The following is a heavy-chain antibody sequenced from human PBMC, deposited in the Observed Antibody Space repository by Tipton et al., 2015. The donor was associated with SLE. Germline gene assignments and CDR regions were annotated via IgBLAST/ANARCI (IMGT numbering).Heavy chain of an antibody. CDR3: ARDAYDTSGYSSAGGAFDF. CDR2: IYHSWST. V-gene: IGHV4-38-2*02. D-gene: IGHD3-22*01. Sequence: TLSLTCTVSDYSISNGFYWGWIRQPPGQGLEWIGSIYHSWSTYYNPSLKSRVTMSVDTSKNQFSLRLNSVTAADTAVYYCARDAYDTSGYSSAGGAFDFWGQGTMVTVSS. CDR1: DYSISNGFY. J-gene: IGHJ3*01.